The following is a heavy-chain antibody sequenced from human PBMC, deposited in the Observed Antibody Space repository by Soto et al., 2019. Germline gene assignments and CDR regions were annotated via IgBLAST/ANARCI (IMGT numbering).Heavy chain of an antibody. Sequence: ASVKVSCKASGGTFSSYTISWVRQAPGQGLEWMGRIIPILGIANYAQKFQGRVTITADKSTSTAYMELSSLRSEDTAVYYCASALGYCSSTSCYDARDYYYMDVWGKGTTVTVSS. V-gene: IGHV1-69*02. CDR2: IIPILGIA. CDR3: ASALGYCSSTSCYDARDYYYMDV. D-gene: IGHD2-2*01. CDR1: GGTFSSYT. J-gene: IGHJ6*03.